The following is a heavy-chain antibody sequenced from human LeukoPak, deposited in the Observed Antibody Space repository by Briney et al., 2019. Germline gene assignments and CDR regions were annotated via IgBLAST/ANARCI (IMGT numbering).Heavy chain of an antibody. CDR3: ARPGKWVAGPAFDI. J-gene: IGHJ3*02. CDR1: GYSSTSYW. D-gene: IGHD6-19*01. V-gene: IGHV5-10-1*01. Sequence: GESLKISCKGSGYSSTSYWISWVRQLPGQGLEWMGRIDPSDSYTNYSPSFQGHVTISADKSISTAYLQWSSLKASDTAFYYCARPGKWVAGPAFDIWGQGTMVTVSS. CDR2: IDPSDSYT.